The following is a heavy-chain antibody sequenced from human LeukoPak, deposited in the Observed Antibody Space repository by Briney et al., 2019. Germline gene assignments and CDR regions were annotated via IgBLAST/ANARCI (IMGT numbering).Heavy chain of an antibody. Sequence: PSVTLSLTCTVSGGSISSYYWSWIRQPPGKGLEWIGYIYTSGSTNYNPSLKSRVTISVDTSKNQFSLKLSSVTAADTAVYYCARRGRWGGFDYWGQGTLVTVSS. J-gene: IGHJ4*02. D-gene: IGHD3-10*01. CDR2: IYTSGST. V-gene: IGHV4-4*09. CDR1: GGSISSYY. CDR3: ARRGRWGGFDY.